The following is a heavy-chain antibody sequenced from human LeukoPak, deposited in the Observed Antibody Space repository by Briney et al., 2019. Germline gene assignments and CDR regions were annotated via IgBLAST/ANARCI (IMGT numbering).Heavy chain of an antibody. V-gene: IGHV3-53*01. CDR2: IYSGGST. J-gene: IGHJ4*02. D-gene: IGHD6-13*01. Sequence: GGSLRLSCAASGFTFSSYSMNWVRQAPGKGLEWVSVIYSGGSTNYADSVKGRFTISRDNSKNTLYLQMNSLRAEDTAVYYCARDKNPGIAADWGQGTLVTVSS. CDR3: ARDKNPGIAAD. CDR1: GFTFSSYS.